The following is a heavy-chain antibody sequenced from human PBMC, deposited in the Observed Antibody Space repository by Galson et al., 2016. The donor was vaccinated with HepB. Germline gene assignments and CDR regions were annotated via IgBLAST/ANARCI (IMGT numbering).Heavy chain of an antibody. J-gene: IGHJ4*02. D-gene: IGHD3-10*01. V-gene: IGHV2-5*01. Sequence: PALVKPTQTLTLTCTFSGFSLTTSGEGVGWIRQSPGKALEWLALVYWNADKRYRPSLKSRVTIAKDPSKNQVVLTMTNVDPVDTATYYCAHTLEWFRDLYYCDYWGQGTLVTVAS. CDR3: AHTLEWFRDLYYCDY. CDR1: GFSLTTSGEG. CDR2: VYWNADK.